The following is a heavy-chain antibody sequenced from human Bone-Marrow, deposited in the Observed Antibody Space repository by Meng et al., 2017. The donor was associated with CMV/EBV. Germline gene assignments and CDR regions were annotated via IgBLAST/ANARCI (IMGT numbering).Heavy chain of an antibody. CDR3: AREGRGYGF. CDR2: IYYSGST. V-gene: IGHV4-34*01. Sequence: SETLSLTCAVYGGSFSGYYWTWIRQSPGKGLEWIGSIYYSGSTYYNPSLKSRVTISVDTSKNQFSLKLSSVTAADTAVYYCAREGRGYGFWGQGTLVTVSS. CDR1: GGSFSGYY. J-gene: IGHJ4*02. D-gene: IGHD3-22*01.